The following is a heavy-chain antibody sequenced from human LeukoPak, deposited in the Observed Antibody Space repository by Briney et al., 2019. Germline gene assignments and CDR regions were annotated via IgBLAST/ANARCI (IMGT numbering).Heavy chain of an antibody. CDR3: AKSRGYSGYDYDYFDY. Sequence: GGSLRLSRAASGFTFSSYAMSWVRQAPGKGLEWVSAISGSGGSTYYADSVKGRFTISRDNSKHTLYLQMNSLRAEDTAVYYCAKSRGYSGYDYDYFDYWGQGTLVTVSS. J-gene: IGHJ4*02. V-gene: IGHV3-23*01. CDR2: ISGSGGST. D-gene: IGHD5-12*01. CDR1: GFTFSSYA.